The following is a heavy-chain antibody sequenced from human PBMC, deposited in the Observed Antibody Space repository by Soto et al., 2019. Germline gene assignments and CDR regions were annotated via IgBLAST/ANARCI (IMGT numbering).Heavy chain of an antibody. CDR1: GFTFSSYA. CDR2: ISGSGGST. Sequence: PGGSLRLSCAASGFTFSSYAMSWVRKAPGKGLEWVSAISGSGGSTYYADSVKGRFTISRDNSKNTLYLQMNSLRAGDTAVYYCAKEGLLIAAAEDYGMDVWGQGTTVTVSS. V-gene: IGHV3-23*01. CDR3: AKEGLLIAAAEDYGMDV. J-gene: IGHJ6*02. D-gene: IGHD6-13*01.